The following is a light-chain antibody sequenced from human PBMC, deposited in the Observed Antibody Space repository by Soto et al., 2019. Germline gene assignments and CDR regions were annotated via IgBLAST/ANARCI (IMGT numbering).Light chain of an antibody. J-gene: IGKJ4*01. V-gene: IGKV3-11*01. CDR2: GAS. CDR1: QSVYNY. CDR3: QQRSSWPPSLT. Sequence: EIVLTQSPATLSLSPGERATLSCRASQSVYNYLAWYQQKPGQAPRLLIYGASNRATGIPARFSGSGSGTDFTLTISSLVPEDFAVYYCQQRSSWPPSLTFGGGTKVEIK.